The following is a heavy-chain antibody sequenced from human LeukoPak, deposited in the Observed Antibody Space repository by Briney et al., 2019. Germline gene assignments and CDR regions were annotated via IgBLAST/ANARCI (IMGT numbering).Heavy chain of an antibody. CDR2: IHPNTGAT. CDR3: ASYASGYNWLKV. CDR1: GHTFTNYY. Sequence: ASVKVSCKSSGHTFTNYYLHWVRQTPGQGLEWLGWIHPNTGATNYAQKFQGRVTVTRDTSISTTYVELSRLTSADTAVYYCASYASGYNWLKVWGQGTLVTVSS. D-gene: IGHD2-2*01. J-gene: IGHJ5*02. V-gene: IGHV1-2*02.